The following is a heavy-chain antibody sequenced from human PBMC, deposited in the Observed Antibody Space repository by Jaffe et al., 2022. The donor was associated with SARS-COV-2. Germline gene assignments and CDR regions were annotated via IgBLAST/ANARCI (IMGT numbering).Heavy chain of an antibody. CDR2: INHSGST. Sequence: QVQLQQWGAGLLKPSETLSLTCAVYGGSFSGYYWSWIRQPPGKGLEWIGEINHSGSTNYNPSLKSRVTISVDTSKNQFSLKLSSVTAADTAVYYCARGGPATTYYYYGMDVWGQGTTVTVSS. J-gene: IGHJ6*02. CDR3: ARGGPATTYYYYGMDV. D-gene: IGHD1-26*01. CDR1: GGSFSGYY. V-gene: IGHV4-34*01.